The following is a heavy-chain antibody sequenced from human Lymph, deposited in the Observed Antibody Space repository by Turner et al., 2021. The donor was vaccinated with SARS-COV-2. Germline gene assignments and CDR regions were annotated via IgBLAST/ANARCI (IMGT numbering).Heavy chain of an antibody. CDR2: IIPILGIA. Sequence: QVQLVQSGAAVKKPGSSVNVSCKASGGTFSTYVISWVRQAPGQGLEWMGGIIPILGIANYAQKFQGRVTITADKSTSTAYMELSSLRSEDTAVYHCARRHSGNYDAFDIWGQGTMVTVSS. CDR3: ARRHSGNYDAFDI. J-gene: IGHJ3*02. CDR1: GGTFSTYV. V-gene: IGHV1-69*10. D-gene: IGHD1-26*01.